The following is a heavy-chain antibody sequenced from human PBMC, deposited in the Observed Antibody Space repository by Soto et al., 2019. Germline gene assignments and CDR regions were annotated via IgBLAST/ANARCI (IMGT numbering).Heavy chain of an antibody. J-gene: IGHJ3*02. CDR1: GGSFSGYY. D-gene: IGHD6-13*01. Sequence: SETLSLTCAVYGGSFSGYYWSWIRQPPGKGLEWIGEINHSGSTNYNPSLKSRVTISVDTSKNQFSLKLSSVTAADTAVYYCALGSSSWYWAFDIWGQGTMVTVSS. CDR2: INHSGST. CDR3: ALGSSSWYWAFDI. V-gene: IGHV4-34*01.